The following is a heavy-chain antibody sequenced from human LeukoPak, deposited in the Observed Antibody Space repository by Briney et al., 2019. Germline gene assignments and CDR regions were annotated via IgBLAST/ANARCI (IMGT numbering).Heavy chain of an antibody. CDR3: AKGDVVVVAAADY. CDR1: GFTFSSYA. D-gene: IGHD2-15*01. Sequence: GGSLRLSCAASGFTFSSYAMSWVRQAPGKGLEWVSAISGSGGSTYYADSVKGRFTISRDNSKNALYLQMNSLRAEDTAVYYCAKGDVVVVAAADYWGQGTLVTVSS. V-gene: IGHV3-23*01. CDR2: ISGSGGST. J-gene: IGHJ4*02.